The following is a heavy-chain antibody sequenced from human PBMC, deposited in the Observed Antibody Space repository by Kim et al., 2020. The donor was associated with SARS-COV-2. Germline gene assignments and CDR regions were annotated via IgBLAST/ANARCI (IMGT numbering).Heavy chain of an antibody. Sequence: SETLSLTCTVSGGSISSYYWSWIRQPPGKGLEWIGYIYYSGSTNYNPSLKSRVTISVDTSKNQFSLKLSSVTAADTAVYYCASAPYYDFWSGYYTPYYYYYYMDVWGKGTTVTVSS. CDR2: IYYSGST. CDR1: GGSISSYY. D-gene: IGHD3-3*01. CDR3: ASAPYYDFWSGYYTPYYYYYYMDV. V-gene: IGHV4-59*01. J-gene: IGHJ6*03.